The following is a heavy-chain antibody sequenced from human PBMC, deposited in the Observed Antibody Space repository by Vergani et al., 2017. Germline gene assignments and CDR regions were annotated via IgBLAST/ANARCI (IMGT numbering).Heavy chain of an antibody. Sequence: QVQLVQSGAEVKKPGSSVKVSCKASGGTFSSYAISWVRQAPGQGLEWMGGIIPIFGTANYAQKFQGRVTITADESTSTAYMELSSLRSEDTAVDYCARNNFGPAAIQLRGYYFDYWGQGTLVTVSS. CDR1: GGTFSSYA. D-gene: IGHD2-2*02. CDR2: IIPIFGTA. J-gene: IGHJ4*02. CDR3: ARNNFGPAAIQLRGYYFDY. V-gene: IGHV1-69*01.